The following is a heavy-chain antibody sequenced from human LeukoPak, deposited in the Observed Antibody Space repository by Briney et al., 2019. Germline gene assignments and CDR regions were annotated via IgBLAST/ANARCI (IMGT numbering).Heavy chain of an antibody. Sequence: PSETLSLTCTVSGGSISSGDYYWSWIRQPPGQGLEWIGYIYYSGSTYYTPSLKSRVTISVDTSKNQFSLKLSSVTAADTAVYYCARARSTVTTVFDYWGQGTLVTVSS. V-gene: IGHV4-30-4*01. D-gene: IGHD4-11*01. CDR2: IYYSGST. J-gene: IGHJ4*02. CDR1: GGSISSGDYY. CDR3: ARARSTVTTVFDY.